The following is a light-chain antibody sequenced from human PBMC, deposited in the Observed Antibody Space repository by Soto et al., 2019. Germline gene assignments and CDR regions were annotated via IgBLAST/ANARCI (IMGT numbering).Light chain of an antibody. CDR1: QSITDW. Sequence: DIQMTQSPSTLSASVGDRVTITCRASQSITDWLARYQQKPGKAPKFLIYKASNLEGGVPSRLSGSGSGTEFTLTISSVQPDDFATYYCQYWDDYSWTFGQGTKVEIK. V-gene: IGKV1-5*03. CDR2: KAS. CDR3: QYWDDYSWT. J-gene: IGKJ1*01.